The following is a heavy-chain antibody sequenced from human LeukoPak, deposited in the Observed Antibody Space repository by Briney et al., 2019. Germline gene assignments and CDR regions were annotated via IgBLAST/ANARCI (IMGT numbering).Heavy chain of an antibody. D-gene: IGHD3-3*01. CDR2: IKQGGSEK. Sequence: GGSLRLSCAASGFTFSSYWMSWVRQAPGKGLEWVANIKQGGSEKYYVDSVKGRFTISRDNAKNSLYLQMNSLRAEDTAVYYCLSRYYDFWSGLSDYWGQGTLVTVSS. J-gene: IGHJ4*02. CDR1: GFTFSSYW. CDR3: LSRYYDFWSGLSDY. V-gene: IGHV3-7*01.